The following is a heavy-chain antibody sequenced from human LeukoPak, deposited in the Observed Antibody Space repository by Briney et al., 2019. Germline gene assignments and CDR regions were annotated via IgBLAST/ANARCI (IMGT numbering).Heavy chain of an antibody. D-gene: IGHD3-3*02. V-gene: IGHV3-21*04. J-gene: IGHJ3*02. CDR2: ISSSGNYI. CDR3: ARGISLSAFDI. CDR1: RFTFSSYS. Sequence: GALRLSCAASRFTFSSYSMNWVRQAPGKGLEWVSSISSSGNYIYYADSVKGRFTISRDKDKNTVDLQMNSLRAEDTANYFCARGISLSAFDIWGRGTMVTVSS.